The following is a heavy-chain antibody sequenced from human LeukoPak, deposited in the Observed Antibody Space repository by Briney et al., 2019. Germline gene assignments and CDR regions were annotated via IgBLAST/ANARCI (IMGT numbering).Heavy chain of an antibody. J-gene: IGHJ4*02. Sequence: GGSLRLSCTASGLTLSDHYIDWVRQAPGKGLVWVSRINSDGSSTMYADSVKGRFTISRDSAKNTLHLQMNSLRADDTAVYYCVVGGGIYWGQGTLVTVS. CDR1: GLTLSDHY. D-gene: IGHD1-26*01. CDR2: INSDGSST. CDR3: VVGGGIY. V-gene: IGHV3-74*03.